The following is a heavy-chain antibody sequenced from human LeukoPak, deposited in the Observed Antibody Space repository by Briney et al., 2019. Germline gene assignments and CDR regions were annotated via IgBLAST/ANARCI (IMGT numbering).Heavy chain of an antibody. Sequence: ASVKVSCKASGYTFTGYYIHWVRQDPGQGLEWMGWINLKRGDTDYAQRFQGRITMARDTSMSTAFMELYSLTSDDTAVYYCVRDIAGSEYDNSGVYWGQGALVTVS. V-gene: IGHV1-2*02. J-gene: IGHJ4*02. CDR1: GYTFTGYY. CDR2: INLKRGDT. D-gene: IGHD3-22*01. CDR3: VRDIAGSEYDNSGVY.